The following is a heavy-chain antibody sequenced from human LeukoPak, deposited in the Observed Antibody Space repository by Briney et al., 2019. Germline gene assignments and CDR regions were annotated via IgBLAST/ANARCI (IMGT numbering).Heavy chain of an antibody. CDR3: ARGDDYGRN. Sequence: ASVKVSCKASGYTFTSYDINWVRQATGQGLEWMGWMNPNSGNTGYAQKLQGRVTMTTDTSTSTAYMELRSLRSDDTAVYYCARGDDYGRNWGQGTLVTVSS. D-gene: IGHD4-17*01. CDR1: GYTFTSYD. J-gene: IGHJ4*02. V-gene: IGHV1-8*01. CDR2: MNPNSGNT.